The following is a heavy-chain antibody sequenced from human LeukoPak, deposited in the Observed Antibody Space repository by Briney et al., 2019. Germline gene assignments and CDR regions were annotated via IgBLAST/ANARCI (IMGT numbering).Heavy chain of an antibody. V-gene: IGHV3-23*01. Sequence: GRSLRLSCAASGFTFSSYATSLVRQAPGKWLEWASAIGSSGGDSNYADSVKGRFTISRDNSKNPLYLQMNSLRAEDTAVYFFFQAEDGIRDAFDYWGQGILVTVSS. CDR3: FQAEDGIRDAFDY. CDR2: IGSSGGDS. CDR1: GFTFSSYA. D-gene: IGHD5-24*01. J-gene: IGHJ4*02.